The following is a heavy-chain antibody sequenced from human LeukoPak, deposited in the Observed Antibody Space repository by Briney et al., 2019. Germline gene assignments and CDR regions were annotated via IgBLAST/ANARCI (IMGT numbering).Heavy chain of an antibody. CDR2: IYYTGNT. D-gene: IGHD2-15*01. J-gene: IGHJ5*02. CDR3: VRSKSGAYGWFDP. V-gene: IGHV4-59*01. CDR1: GGSISGYF. Sequence: SETLSLTCTVSGGSISGYFWTWIRQPPGKGLEWIGYIYYTGNTNYNPSLKSRVTIPIDTSKNHFSLNVISVTAADAAVYYCVRSKSGAYGWFDPWGPGTLVTVSS.